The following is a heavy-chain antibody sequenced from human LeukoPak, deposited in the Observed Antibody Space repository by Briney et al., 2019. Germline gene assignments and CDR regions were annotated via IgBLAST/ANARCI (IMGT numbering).Heavy chain of an antibody. CDR3: AREGGTTVTTAGRGLDY. CDR2: IYYSGST. V-gene: IGHV4-59*01. J-gene: IGHJ4*02. D-gene: IGHD4-17*01. Sequence: PSETLSLTCTVSGGSIRSYYWSWIRQPPGKGLEWIGYIYYSGSTNYNPSLKSRVTISVDTSKNQFSLKLSSVTAADTAVYYCAREGGTTVTTAGRGLDYWGRGALVTVSS. CDR1: GGSIRSYY.